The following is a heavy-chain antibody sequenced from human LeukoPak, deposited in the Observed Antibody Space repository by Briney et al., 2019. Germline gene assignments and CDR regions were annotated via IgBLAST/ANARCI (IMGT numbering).Heavy chain of an antibody. J-gene: IGHJ5*02. Sequence: ASVKVSCKASGYTFTGYYMHWVRQAPGQGLEWMGWINPNSGGTNYAQKFQGWVTMTRDTSISTAYMELSRLRSDDTAVYYCARVLLSNYDFWSGYSNWFDPWGQGTLVTVSS. CDR1: GYTFTGYY. D-gene: IGHD3-3*01. V-gene: IGHV1-2*04. CDR3: ARVLLSNYDFWSGYSNWFDP. CDR2: INPNSGGT.